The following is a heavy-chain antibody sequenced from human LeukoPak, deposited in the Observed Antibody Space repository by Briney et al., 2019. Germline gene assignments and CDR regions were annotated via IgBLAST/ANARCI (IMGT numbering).Heavy chain of an antibody. D-gene: IGHD6-19*01. CDR3: ARWPLIAVAGTYYYYGMDV. J-gene: IGHJ6*02. Sequence: SVKVSCKASGGTFSSYAISWVRQAPGQGLEWMGGIIPIFGTANYAQKFQGRVTITADESTSTAYMELSSLRSEDTAVYYCARWPLIAVAGTYYYYGMDVWGRGTTVTVSS. CDR2: IIPIFGTA. V-gene: IGHV1-69*13. CDR1: GGTFSSYA.